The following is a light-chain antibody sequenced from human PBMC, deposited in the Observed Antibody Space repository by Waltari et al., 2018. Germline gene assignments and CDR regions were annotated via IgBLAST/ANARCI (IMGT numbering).Light chain of an antibody. Sequence: EIVMTQSLAILSVSPGERATLPCRASQSVSNNLAWYQQKPGQAPRLLIYGASTRATGVPARFSGSGSGTEFTLTISSLQSEDFAVYYCQQCNDWPRTFGQGTKVEIK. CDR3: QQCNDWPRT. CDR1: QSVSNN. V-gene: IGKV3D-15*01. CDR2: GAS. J-gene: IGKJ1*01.